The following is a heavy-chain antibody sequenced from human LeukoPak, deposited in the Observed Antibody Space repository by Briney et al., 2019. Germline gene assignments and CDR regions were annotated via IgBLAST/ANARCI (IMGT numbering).Heavy chain of an antibody. V-gene: IGHV3-30-3*02. J-gene: IGHJ4*02. CDR3: AKSDPPYQLPPRAFDC. D-gene: IGHD2-2*01. CDR2: ISYDGSEK. Sequence: GGSLRLSCAASGFTFSSYPMHWVRQAPGKGLEWVAVISYDGSEKHYADPVKGRFTISRDNSKNTLYLQMNSLRAEDTAVYYCAKSDPPYQLPPRAFDCWGQGTLVTVSS. CDR1: GFTFSSYP.